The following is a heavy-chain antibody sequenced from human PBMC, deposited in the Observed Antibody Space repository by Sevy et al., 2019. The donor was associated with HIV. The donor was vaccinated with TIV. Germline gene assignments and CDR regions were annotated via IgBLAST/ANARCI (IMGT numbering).Heavy chain of an antibody. CDR3: ARDMGAWSNSKTTSPPFFFYYFDS. CDR2: ISWNSGSI. CDR1: GFSLDDYA. Sequence: GGSLRLSCAASGFSLDDYAMHWVRQSSGKGLEWVAGISWNSGSIGYADSVKGRFTISRDNARNTLYLQMNNMRLEDTALYYCARDMGAWSNSKTTSPPFFFYYFDSWGQGTLVTVSS. J-gene: IGHJ4*02. V-gene: IGHV3-9*01. D-gene: IGHD3-3*02.